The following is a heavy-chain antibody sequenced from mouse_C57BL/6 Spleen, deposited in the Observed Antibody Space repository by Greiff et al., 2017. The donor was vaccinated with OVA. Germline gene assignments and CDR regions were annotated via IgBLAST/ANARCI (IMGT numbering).Heavy chain of an antibody. Sequence: VQLQQSGPELVKPGASVKISCKASGYTFTDYYMNWVKQSHGKSLEWIGDINPNNGGTSYNQKFKGKATLTVDKSSSTAYMELRSLTSEDSAVYYGAKEWDYYDYDGFAYWGLGTLVTVSA. CDR2: INPNNGGT. D-gene: IGHD2-4*01. V-gene: IGHV1-26*01. CDR1: GYTFTDYY. CDR3: AKEWDYYDYDGFAY. J-gene: IGHJ3*01.